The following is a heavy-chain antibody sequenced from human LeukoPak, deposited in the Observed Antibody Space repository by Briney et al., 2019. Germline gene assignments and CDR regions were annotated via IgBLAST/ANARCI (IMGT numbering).Heavy chain of an antibody. D-gene: IGHD6-6*01. CDR3: ARRHVEYSSSSDPYYFDY. Sequence: SETLSLTCAVYGGSFSSYYWTWLRQPPGKGLEWIGSLYYSGSTNYNPSLKSRVTISVDTSKNQFSLKLSSVTAADTAVYYCARRHVEYSSSSDPYYFDYWGQGTLVTVSS. CDR2: LYYSGST. CDR1: GGSFSSYY. J-gene: IGHJ4*02. V-gene: IGHV4-59*01.